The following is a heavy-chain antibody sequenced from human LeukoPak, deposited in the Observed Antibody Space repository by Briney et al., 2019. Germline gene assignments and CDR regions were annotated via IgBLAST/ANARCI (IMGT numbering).Heavy chain of an antibody. CDR1: GGSIRNGDFY. CDR3: ARERDDSSGYNDY. J-gene: IGHJ4*02. Sequence: SQTLSLTCTVSGGSIRNGDFYWSWIRQSPGKGLEWIGYIYYSGSTNYNPSLKSRVTISVDTSKNQFSLKLSSVTAADTAVYYCARERDDSSGYNDYWGQGTLVTVSS. D-gene: IGHD3-22*01. V-gene: IGHV4-30-4*01. CDR2: IYYSGST.